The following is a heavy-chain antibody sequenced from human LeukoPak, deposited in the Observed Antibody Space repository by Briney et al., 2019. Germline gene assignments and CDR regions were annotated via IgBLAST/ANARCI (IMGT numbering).Heavy chain of an antibody. CDR2: ISYDGSNK. CDR3: AKVGSGSYYFFFDY. Sequence: AGRSLRLSCAASGFTLTSYAMHWVRQAPGKGLEWGAVISYDGSNKYYADSVKGRFTISRDNSKNTLYLQMNSLRAEDTAVYYCAKVGSGSYYFFFDYWGQGTLVTVSS. CDR1: GFTLTSYA. J-gene: IGHJ4*02. V-gene: IGHV3-30*18. D-gene: IGHD3-10*01.